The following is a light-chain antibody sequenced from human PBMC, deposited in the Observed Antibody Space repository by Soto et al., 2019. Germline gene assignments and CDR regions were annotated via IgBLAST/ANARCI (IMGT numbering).Light chain of an antibody. CDR1: QTVNNNY. Sequence: EIVLTQSPDTLSLSPGERATLSCRASQTVNNNYVAWYQQKPGQAPRLLIFRASNKATGIPDRFSGSGSGTDFTLTISRLEPEDFAVYYCQQYGSSGTFGQGTKVDI. V-gene: IGKV3-20*01. J-gene: IGKJ1*01. CDR3: QQYGSSGT. CDR2: RAS.